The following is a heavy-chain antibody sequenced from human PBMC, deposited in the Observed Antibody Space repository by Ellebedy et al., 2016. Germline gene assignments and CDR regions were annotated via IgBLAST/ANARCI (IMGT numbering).Heavy chain of an antibody. CDR3: ARVGYGDYFSEYFQH. CDR1: GGSISSGGYY. Sequence: GSLRLSCTVSGGSISSGGYYWTWIRQHPGKGLEWIGYIYYNGSTNYNPSLKSRVTTSVDTSKNQFFLKLSSVTAADTAVYYCARVGYGDYFSEYFQHWGQGTLVTVSS. CDR2: IYYNGST. V-gene: IGHV4-61*08. J-gene: IGHJ1*01. D-gene: IGHD4-17*01.